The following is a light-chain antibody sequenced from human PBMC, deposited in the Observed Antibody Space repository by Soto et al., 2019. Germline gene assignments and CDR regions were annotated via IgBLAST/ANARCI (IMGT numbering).Light chain of an antibody. Sequence: ETVLTQSLATLSVSPGETATLSCTTSQGLNRNLAWYQQKLGQAPRVLIYGASTRAAGIPARFSGSGSGTEFILTISSLQSEDFAVYYCHEYNTWPWTFGQGTKVDIK. CDR2: GAS. CDR3: HEYNTWPWT. V-gene: IGKV3-15*01. J-gene: IGKJ1*01. CDR1: QGLNRN.